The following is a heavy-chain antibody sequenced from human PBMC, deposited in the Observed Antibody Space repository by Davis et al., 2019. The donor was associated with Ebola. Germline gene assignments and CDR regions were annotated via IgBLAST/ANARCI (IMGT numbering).Heavy chain of an antibody. Sequence: GGSLRLSCAASGFTVSSNYMSWVRQAPGKGLEWVSAISGSGGSTYYADSVKGRFTISRDNSKKTLYLQMNSLRAEGTAVYYCAKSGLSFGVVKYHYGMDVWGKGTTVTVSS. D-gene: IGHD3-3*01. CDR1: GFTVSSNY. J-gene: IGHJ6*04. CDR3: AKSGLSFGVVKYHYGMDV. V-gene: IGHV3-23*01. CDR2: ISGSGGST.